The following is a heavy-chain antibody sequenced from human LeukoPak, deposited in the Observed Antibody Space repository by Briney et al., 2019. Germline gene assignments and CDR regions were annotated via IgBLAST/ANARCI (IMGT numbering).Heavy chain of an antibody. V-gene: IGHV1-8*03. D-gene: IGHD3-22*01. J-gene: IGHJ4*02. CDR3: ARGVAYGSSGVGDY. CDR1: GYTFTSYD. CDR2: MNPNSGNT. Sequence: VASVKVSCKASGYTFTSYDISWVRQATGQGLEWMGWMNPNSGNTGYAQKFQGRVTITRNTSISTAYMELSSLRSEDTAVYYCARGVAYGSSGVGDYWGQGTLVTVSS.